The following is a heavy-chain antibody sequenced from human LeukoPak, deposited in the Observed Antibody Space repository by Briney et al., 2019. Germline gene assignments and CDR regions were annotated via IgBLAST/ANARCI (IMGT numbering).Heavy chain of an antibody. J-gene: IGHJ4*02. CDR1: GYTFGVYG. D-gene: IGHD2-15*01. V-gene: IGHV1-18*01. CDR2: ISAYNGNT. CDR3: ARGVGDLAPPDW. Sequence: ASVKVSCKVSGYTFGVYGLSWVRQAPGQGLEWMGWISAYNGNTNYAQKLQGRVTMTTDTSTSTAYMELRSLRSDDTAVYYCARGVGDLAPPDWWGQGTLVTVSS.